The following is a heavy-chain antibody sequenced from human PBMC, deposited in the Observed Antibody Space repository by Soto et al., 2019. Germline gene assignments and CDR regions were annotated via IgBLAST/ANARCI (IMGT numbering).Heavy chain of an antibody. CDR2: ISGSGGST. J-gene: IGHJ3*02. CDR1: GFTFSSYA. V-gene: IGHV3-23*01. Sequence: EVQLLESGGGLVQPGGSLRLSCVASGFTFSSYAMSGFRQAPGKGLEWVSAISGSGGSTYYAGSVKGRFTISRDNSKNTLYLQMNSVRAEDTAVHYCAKGFGEFPYNAFDIRGQGTLVTVSS. D-gene: IGHD3-10*01. CDR3: AKGFGEFPYNAFDI.